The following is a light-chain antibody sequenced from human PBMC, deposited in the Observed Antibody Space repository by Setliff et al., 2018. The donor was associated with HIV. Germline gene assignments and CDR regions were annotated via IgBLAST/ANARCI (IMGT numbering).Light chain of an antibody. J-gene: IGLJ1*01. CDR2: DVS. V-gene: IGLV2-11*01. CDR3: CSYAGSYTSLYV. Sequence: QSVLTQPRSVSGSPGQSVTISCTGTSSVVGASNSVSWYQHHPGKAPKVIIYDVSDRPSGVPDRFSGSKSGNTASLTISGLQAEDEADYYCCSYAGSYTSLYVFGTGTKATV. CDR1: SSVVGASNS.